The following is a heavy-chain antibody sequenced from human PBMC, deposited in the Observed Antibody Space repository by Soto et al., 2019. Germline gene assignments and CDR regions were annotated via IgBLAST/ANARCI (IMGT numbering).Heavy chain of an antibody. V-gene: IGHV3-11*01. CDR3: ASRLRYFGNAYYYYGMDV. CDR2: ISSSGSTI. J-gene: IGHJ6*02. CDR1: GFTFSDYY. D-gene: IGHD3-9*01. Sequence: QVQLVESGGGLVKPGGSLRLSCAASGFTFSDYYMSWIRQAPGKGLEWVSYISSSGSTIYYADSVKGRFTISRDNAKNSLYLQMNSLRAEETAVYYGASRLRYFGNAYYYYGMDVWGQGTTVTVSS.